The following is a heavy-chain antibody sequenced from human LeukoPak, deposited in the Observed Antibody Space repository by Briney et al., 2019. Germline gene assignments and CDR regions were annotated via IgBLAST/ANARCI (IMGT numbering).Heavy chain of an antibody. Sequence: GGSLRLSCAASGFIFNNFWMSWVRQAPGKGLEWVANIKQDGSEKYYVDSVKGRFTISRDDAKKSLYLQMNILRAEDTAVYYCAREATGTYWYDGSGYYPFDSWGQGALVTVSS. CDR1: GFIFNNFW. CDR3: AREATGTYWYDGSGYYPFDS. CDR2: IKQDGSEK. D-gene: IGHD3-22*01. J-gene: IGHJ4*02. V-gene: IGHV3-7*01.